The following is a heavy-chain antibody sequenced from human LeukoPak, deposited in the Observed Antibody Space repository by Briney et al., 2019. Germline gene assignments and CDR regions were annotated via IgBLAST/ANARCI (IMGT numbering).Heavy chain of an antibody. V-gene: IGHV1-69*13. CDR1: GGTFSSYA. CDR3: ARDLAVYDYVWGSYRYTGFDY. D-gene: IGHD3-16*02. CDR2: IIPIFGTA. Sequence: GASVKVSCKASGGTFSSYAISWVRQAPGQGLEWMGGIIPIFGTANYAQKVQGRVTMTADESTSTAYMELSSLRSEDTAVYYCARDLAVYDYVWGSYRYTGFDYWGQGTLVTVSS. J-gene: IGHJ4*02.